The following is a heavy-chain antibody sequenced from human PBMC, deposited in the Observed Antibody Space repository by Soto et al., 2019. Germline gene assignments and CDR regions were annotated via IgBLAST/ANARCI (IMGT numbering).Heavy chain of an antibody. CDR1: GFTFSSYW. Sequence: PGGSLRLSCAASGFTFSSYWMYWVRQAPGKGLEWVSHMNNDGSYTIYAESVKGRFTFSRDNAKNTLYLQMNSLRAEDTAVYYCARDLYSSGWPWENWFDPWGQGTLVTVSS. D-gene: IGHD6-19*01. J-gene: IGHJ5*02. CDR3: ARDLYSSGWPWENWFDP. V-gene: IGHV3-74*01. CDR2: MNNDGSYT.